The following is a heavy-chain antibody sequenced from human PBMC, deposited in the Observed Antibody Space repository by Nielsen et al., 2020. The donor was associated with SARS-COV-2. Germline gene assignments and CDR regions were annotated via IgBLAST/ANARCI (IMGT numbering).Heavy chain of an antibody. CDR2: IYWDDDN. V-gene: IGHV2-5*02. D-gene: IGHD6-19*01. CDR1: GFSLTTIGMG. J-gene: IGHJ4*02. CDR3: ARAQYSSGIDY. Sequence: SGPTLVKPPQTLTLTCTFSGFSLTTIGMGVGWIRQPPGKALECLALIYWDDDNRHSPSLKNRLTITKDTSKNQVVLTMTNMDPVDTAAYYCARAQYSSGIDYWGQGTLVTVSS.